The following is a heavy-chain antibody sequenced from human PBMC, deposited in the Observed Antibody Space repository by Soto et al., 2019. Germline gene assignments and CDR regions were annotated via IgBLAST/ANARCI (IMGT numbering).Heavy chain of an antibody. Sequence: QITLNESGPTQVKPRQTLTLTCTFSGFSLTTRGVGVGWIRQSPGKAPEWLALIYWDDDKRYSPSLKSRLTITKDTSKNQVVLTLADSDPADTATYYCAHRVLRTVFGLVTTTAIYFDFWGQGTPVAVSS. CDR3: AHRVLRTVFGLVTTTAIYFDF. J-gene: IGHJ4*02. V-gene: IGHV2-5*02. D-gene: IGHD3-3*01. CDR1: GFSLTTRGVG. CDR2: IYWDDDK.